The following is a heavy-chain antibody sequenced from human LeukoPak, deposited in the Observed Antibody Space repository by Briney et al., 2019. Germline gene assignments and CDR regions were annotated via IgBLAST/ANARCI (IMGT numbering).Heavy chain of an antibody. CDR2: INSDGSRT. V-gene: IGHV3-74*01. J-gene: IGHJ3*02. D-gene: IGHD2-15*01. CDR1: GFTFSSYW. CDR3: AKDGYCSAGSCFSANDAFDI. Sequence: PGGSLRLSCAASGFTFSSYWMHWVRQAPGKGLMWVSRINSDGSRTTYADSVRGRFAISRDNAKSTLYLQMNSLRAEDTAVYYCAKDGYCSAGSCFSANDAFDIWGQGTMVTVSS.